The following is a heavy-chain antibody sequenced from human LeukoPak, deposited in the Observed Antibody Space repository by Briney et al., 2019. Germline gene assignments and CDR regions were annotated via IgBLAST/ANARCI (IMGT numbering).Heavy chain of an antibody. D-gene: IGHD5-12*01. V-gene: IGHV3-21*01. J-gene: IGHJ6*03. CDR3: ARDGGCSGYDLNYYYYYYMDV. CDR2: ISPSSNYI. CDR1: AFTFNIYS. Sequence: VGSLRLSCAASAFTFNIYSMNWVRQAPGKGLEWLSSISPSSNYIYYADSVKGRFTISRDNAKNSLYLQMNSLRTEDTAVYYCARDGGCSGYDLNYYYYYYMDVWGKGTTVTVSS.